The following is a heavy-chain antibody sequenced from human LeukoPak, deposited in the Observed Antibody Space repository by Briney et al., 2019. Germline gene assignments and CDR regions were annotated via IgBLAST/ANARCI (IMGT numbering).Heavy chain of an antibody. D-gene: IGHD2-21*01. J-gene: IGHJ4*02. CDR1: GGSISSYY. CDR3: AREVIGFDY. V-gene: IGHV4-59*01. Sequence: SETLSLTCTVSGGSISSYYWSWIRQPPGKGLEWIGYIYYSGSTNCNPSLKSRVTISVDTSKNQFSLKLSSVTAADTAVYYCAREVIGFDYWGQGTLVTVSS. CDR2: IYYSGST.